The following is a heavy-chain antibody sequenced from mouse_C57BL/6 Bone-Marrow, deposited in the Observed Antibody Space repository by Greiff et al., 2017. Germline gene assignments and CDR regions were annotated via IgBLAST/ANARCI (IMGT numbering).Heavy chain of an antibody. D-gene: IGHD2-5*01. CDR3: ARSYYSNYGFAY. J-gene: IGHJ3*01. V-gene: IGHV7-3*01. CDR1: GFTFTDYY. CDR2: IRNKANGYTT. Sequence: DVKLVESGGGLVQPGGSLSLSCAASGFTFTDYYMSWVRQPPGKALEWLGFIRNKANGYTTEYSASVKGRFTISRDNSQSILYLQMNALRAEDSATYYCARSYYSNYGFAYWGQGTLVSVSA.